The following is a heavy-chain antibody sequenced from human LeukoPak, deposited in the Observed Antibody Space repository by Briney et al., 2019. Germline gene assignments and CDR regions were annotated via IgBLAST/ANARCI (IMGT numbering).Heavy chain of an antibody. CDR1: GYTFTTYH. J-gene: IGHJ5*02. D-gene: IGHD6-6*01. CDR3: ARDLGGSSSYVWLDP. CDR2: INPSSGFK. Sequence: ASVKVSCKASGYTFTTYHMHWVRQAPGQGLEWMGIINPSSGFKHSAQKFQDRFTMTRDTSTSTVYMELSSLTSEDTAVYYCARDLGGSSSYVWLDPWGQGTLVTVSS. V-gene: IGHV1-46*01.